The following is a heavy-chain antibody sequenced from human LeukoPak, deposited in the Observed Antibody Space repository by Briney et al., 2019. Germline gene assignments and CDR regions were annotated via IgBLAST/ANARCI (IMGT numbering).Heavy chain of an antibody. Sequence: GASVKVSCKASVYTFTRYDINGVRQASGEGLEWMGWMTHNSGNTAYAQRFQGRVTMTRNTSISTAYMELSSLRSEDTAVYYCARRITAMIAGLDSWGQGTLVTVSS. V-gene: IGHV1-8*01. CDR1: VYTFTRYD. D-gene: IGHD5-18*01. J-gene: IGHJ4*02. CDR3: ARRITAMIAGLDS. CDR2: MTHNSGNT.